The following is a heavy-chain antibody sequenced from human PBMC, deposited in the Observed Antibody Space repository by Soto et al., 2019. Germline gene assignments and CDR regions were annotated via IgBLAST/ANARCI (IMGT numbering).Heavy chain of an antibody. CDR2: INDDGIST. D-gene: IGHD1-1*01. CDR1: GFTFSMYW. J-gene: IGHJ4*02. V-gene: IGHV3-74*01. CDR3: TRGPRSTSTGTGAF. Sequence: PGWSLRLSCAASGFTFSMYWMHWVRQVPGKGPEWVSRINDDGISTNYADSVKGRFTISRDNAKNTLYLQMSALRVEDTAVYYCTRGPRSTSTGTGAFWGRGTLVTVSS.